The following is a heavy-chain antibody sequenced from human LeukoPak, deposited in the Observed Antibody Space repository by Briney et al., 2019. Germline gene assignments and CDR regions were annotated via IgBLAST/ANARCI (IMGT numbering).Heavy chain of an antibody. J-gene: IGHJ4*02. CDR2: IIPIFGTA. CDR1: AGTFSSYA. CDR3: ATSSDQRLLCL. Sequence: SVKVSCKASAGTFSSYAISWARQAPGQGLEWMGRIIPIFGTANYAQKFQGRVTITTDESTSTAYMELSSLRSEDTAVYYCATSSDQRLLCLWGQGTLVTVSS. V-gene: IGHV1-69*05. D-gene: IGHD3-10*02.